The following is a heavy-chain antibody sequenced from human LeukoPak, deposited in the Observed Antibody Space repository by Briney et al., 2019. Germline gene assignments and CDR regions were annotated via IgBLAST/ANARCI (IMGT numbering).Heavy chain of an antibody. Sequence: PGGSLRLSCAASGFTFSSYSMNWVRHAPGKGLEWVSSISSSSNYIYYADSVKGRFTISRDNAKNSLYLQMNSLRAEDTAVYYCAREIVVVPAAIEAINYGMDVWGQGTTATVSS. CDR2: ISSSSNYI. J-gene: IGHJ6*02. V-gene: IGHV3-21*01. CDR1: GFTFSSYS. CDR3: AREIVVVPAAIEAINYGMDV. D-gene: IGHD2-2*01.